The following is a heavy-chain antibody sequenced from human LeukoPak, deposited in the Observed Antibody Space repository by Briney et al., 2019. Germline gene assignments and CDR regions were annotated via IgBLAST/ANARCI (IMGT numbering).Heavy chain of an antibody. CDR3: AKDDAWLRFGE. V-gene: IGHV3-23*01. CDR2: ISPSGDIK. CDR1: GFTFRNHG. Sequence: GGSLRLSCAASGFTFRNHGMNWVRQAPGKGLEWVSGISPSGDIKYYADSVKGRFTISRDNSKNTLYLEVISLTADDTAVYYCAKDDAWLRFGEWSQGTLVTVSS. D-gene: IGHD3-10*01. J-gene: IGHJ4*02.